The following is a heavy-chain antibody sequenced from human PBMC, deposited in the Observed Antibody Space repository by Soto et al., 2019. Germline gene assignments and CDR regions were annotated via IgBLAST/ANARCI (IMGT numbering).Heavy chain of an antibody. V-gene: IGHV5-51*01. CDR3: ARHIDYYYMDV. Sequence: PGGSXTISGKGSGYSFTSYWIGSVRQMPGKGLEWMAIIYPGDSDTRYSPSFQGQVTISADKSISTAYLQWNSLKASDTAMYYCARHIDYYYMDVWGKGTTVTVSS. CDR2: IYPGDSDT. CDR1: GYSFTSYW. D-gene: IGHD1-26*01. J-gene: IGHJ6*03.